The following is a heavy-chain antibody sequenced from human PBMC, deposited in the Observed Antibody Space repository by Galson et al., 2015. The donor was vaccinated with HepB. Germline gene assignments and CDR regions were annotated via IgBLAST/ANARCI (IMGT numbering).Heavy chain of an antibody. V-gene: IGHV3-53*01. Sequence: SLRLSCAPSGFTVSSNYMTGVRQAPGTGLEWVSIIYGNSRAYHADSVKGRFTISRDNSKNTVYLQMSSLRAEDTAVYYCARVPGEGYWGQGTLVTVSS. D-gene: IGHD3-10*01. CDR2: IYGNSRA. CDR3: ARVPGEGY. J-gene: IGHJ4*02. CDR1: GFTVSSNY.